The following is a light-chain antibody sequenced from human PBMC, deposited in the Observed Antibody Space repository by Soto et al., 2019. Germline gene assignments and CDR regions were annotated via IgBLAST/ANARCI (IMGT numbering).Light chain of an antibody. CDR1: RSDIGRYNY. J-gene: IGLJ3*02. CDR3: CSYAGSYTLWV. Sequence: QSVLAQPASVSGSPGQSITISCTGTRSDIGRYNYVSWYQQHPGEAPKLLIYEVTYRPSGVSARFSGSKSGSTASLTISGLQAEDEADYYCCSYAGSYTLWVFGGGTKLTVL. V-gene: IGLV2-14*01. CDR2: EVT.